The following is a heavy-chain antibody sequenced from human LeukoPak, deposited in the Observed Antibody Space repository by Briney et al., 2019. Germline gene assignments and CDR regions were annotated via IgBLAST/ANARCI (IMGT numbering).Heavy chain of an antibody. Sequence: SETLSLTCTVSGYSISSGYYWGWIRQPPGKGPEWIGSIYHSGSTHYNPSLKSRVTISVDTSKNQFSLKLSSVTAADTAVYYCARGSNDFDYWGQGTLVTVSS. CDR2: IYHSGST. J-gene: IGHJ4*02. CDR1: GYSISSGYY. CDR3: ARGSNDFDY. V-gene: IGHV4-38-2*02.